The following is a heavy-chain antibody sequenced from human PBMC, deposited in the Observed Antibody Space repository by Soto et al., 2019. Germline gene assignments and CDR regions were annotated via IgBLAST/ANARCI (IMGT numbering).Heavy chain of an antibody. J-gene: IGHJ6*02. CDR2: IKQDGSEK. Sequence: PGGSRRRSCAASGFTFSGYLMSWVRQAPGKGLEWVANIKQDGSEKYYVDSVKGRFTISRDNAKNSLYLQMNSLRAEDTAVYYCARDIEITIFGVVRNYYYYGMDVWGQGTTVTVSS. CDR1: GFTFSGYL. CDR3: ARDIEITIFGVVRNYYYYGMDV. V-gene: IGHV3-7*01. D-gene: IGHD3-3*01.